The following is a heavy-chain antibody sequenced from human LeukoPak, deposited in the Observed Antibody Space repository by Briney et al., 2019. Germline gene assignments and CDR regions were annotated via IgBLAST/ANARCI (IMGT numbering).Heavy chain of an antibody. J-gene: IGHJ4*02. V-gene: IGHV1-8*02. CDR3: ARGAAYGSGYYY. CDR1: GYTLTSYD. Sequence: ASVKVSCKASGYTLTSYDINWVRQATGQGLEWMGWMNPNSGNTGYAQKFQGRVTMTRNTSISTAYMELSSLRSEDTAVYYCARGAAYGSGYYYWGQGTLVTASS. CDR2: MNPNSGNT. D-gene: IGHD3-10*01.